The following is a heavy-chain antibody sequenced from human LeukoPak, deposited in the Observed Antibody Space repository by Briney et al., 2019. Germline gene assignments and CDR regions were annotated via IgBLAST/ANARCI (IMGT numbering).Heavy chain of an antibody. CDR3: ARHGFAGPFDF. D-gene: IGHD6-13*01. CDR1: GGSISSYY. Sequence: SETLSLTCTVSGGSISSYYWSWIRQPPGKGLEWIGYIYYSGDSNYNPSLKSRVTISLDTSKNRISLKLSSVPAADTAVYYCARHGFAGPFDFWGQGTLATVSS. J-gene: IGHJ4*02. CDR2: IYYSGDS. V-gene: IGHV4-59*08.